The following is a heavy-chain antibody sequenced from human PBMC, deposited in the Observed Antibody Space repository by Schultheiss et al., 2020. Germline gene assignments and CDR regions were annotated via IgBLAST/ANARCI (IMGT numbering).Heavy chain of an antibody. Sequence: GESLKISCAASGFTFSNAWMSWVRQAPGKGLEWVGRIKSKTDGGTTDYAAPVKGRFTISRDDSKNTLYLQMNSLRAEDTAVYYCAKGRITMIVGPNWGQGTLVTVSS. J-gene: IGHJ4*02. CDR1: GFTFSNAW. CDR3: AKGRITMIVGPN. V-gene: IGHV3-15*01. D-gene: IGHD3-22*01. CDR2: IKSKTDGGTT.